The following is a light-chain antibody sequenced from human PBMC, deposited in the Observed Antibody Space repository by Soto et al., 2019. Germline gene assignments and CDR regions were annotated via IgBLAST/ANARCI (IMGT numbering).Light chain of an antibody. CDR3: FSKISGFVYG. CDR2: DVN. CDR1: NTDLGVYGY. Sequence: QSALTQPASVSGSFGQSITISCSGPNTDLGVYGYVSWYQHHPGKAPKLLIYDVNNRPSGISGRFSGSKSGDTASLTISGLQAEEEADYFCFSKISGFVYGFGTGTKVTVL. V-gene: IGLV2-14*01. J-gene: IGLJ1*01.